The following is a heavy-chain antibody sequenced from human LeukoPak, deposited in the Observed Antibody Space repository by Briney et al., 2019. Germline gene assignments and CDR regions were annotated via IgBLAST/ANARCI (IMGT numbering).Heavy chain of an antibody. J-gene: IGHJ4*02. CDR1: GGSFSGYY. CDR2: INHSGST. CDR3: ARPRVMGNGFDY. V-gene: IGHV4-34*01. Sequence: SETLSLTCAVYGGSFSGYYWSWIRQPPGKGLEWIGEINHSGSTSYNPSLKSRVTISVDTSKNQFSLKLSSVTAADTAVYYCARPRVMGNGFDYWGQGTLVTVSS. D-gene: IGHD3-16*01.